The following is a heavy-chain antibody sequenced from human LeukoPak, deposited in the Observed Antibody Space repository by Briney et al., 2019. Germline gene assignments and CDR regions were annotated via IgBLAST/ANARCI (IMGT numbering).Heavy chain of an antibody. V-gene: IGHV4-31*03. J-gene: IGHJ4*02. Sequence: SETLSLTCTVSGASISSGAYYWSWIRQHPGKGLECIGYIYYSGSTYYNPSLKSRVTISVDTSKNQFSLNLRSVTAADTAVYYCARAPKYYYDSSELSQFDYWGQGTLVTVSS. CDR3: ARAPKYYYDSSELSQFDY. CDR2: IYYSGST. D-gene: IGHD3-22*01. CDR1: GASISSGAYY.